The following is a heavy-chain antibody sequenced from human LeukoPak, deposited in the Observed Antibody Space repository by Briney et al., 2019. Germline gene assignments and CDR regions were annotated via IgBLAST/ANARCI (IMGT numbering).Heavy chain of an antibody. CDR1: GFTFSSYA. V-gene: IGHV3-23*01. CDR2: ISGSGGST. J-gene: IGHJ4*02. Sequence: GGSLRLSCAASGFTFSSYAMHWVRQAPGKGLEWVSAISGSGGSTYYADSVKGRFTISRDNSKNTLYLQMNSLRAEDTAVYYCAKAVGNTGYYGRYYFDYWGQGTLVTVSS. CDR3: AKAVGNTGYYGRYYFDY. D-gene: IGHD3-9*01.